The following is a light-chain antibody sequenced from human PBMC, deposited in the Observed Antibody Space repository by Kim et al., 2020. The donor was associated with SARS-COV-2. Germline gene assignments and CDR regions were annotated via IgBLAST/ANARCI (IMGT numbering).Light chain of an antibody. CDR2: QAS. CDR1: QGFSRW. V-gene: IGKV1-5*03. J-gene: IGKJ4*01. Sequence: DIQLTQSPSTLSASVGDRVTITCRASQGFSRWLAWYQQKPGKAPNLLIYQASSLKSGVPSRFSASGSGTEFTLTISSLQPDDFATYYCQQYNSYCCLTFGGGTKVDIK. CDR3: QQYNSYCCLT.